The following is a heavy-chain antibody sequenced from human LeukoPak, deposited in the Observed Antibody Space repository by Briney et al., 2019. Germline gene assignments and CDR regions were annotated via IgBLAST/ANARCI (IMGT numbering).Heavy chain of an antibody. CDR2: INPNSGGT. D-gene: IGHD3-22*01. V-gene: IGHV1-2*06. Sequence: DSVKVSCKASGYTFTGYYMHWVRQAPGQGLEWMGRINPNSGGTTYAQKFQGRVTMTRDTSISTAYMELSRLRSDDTAVYYCARVGYYDSSGFFDYWGQGTLVTVSS. CDR3: ARVGYYDSSGFFDY. CDR1: GYTFTGYY. J-gene: IGHJ4*02.